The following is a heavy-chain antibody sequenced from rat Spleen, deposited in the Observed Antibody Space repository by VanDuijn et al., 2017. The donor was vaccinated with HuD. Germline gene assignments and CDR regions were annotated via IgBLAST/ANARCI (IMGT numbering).Heavy chain of an antibody. V-gene: IGHV3-1*01. J-gene: IGHJ3*01. CDR1: GYSITSNY. CDR3: TRLEPGYNSNWFAY. CDR2: ISYSGNT. D-gene: IGHD1-4*01. Sequence: EVQLQESGPGLVKPSQSLSLTCSVTGYSITSNYWGWIRKFPGNKMEWIGHISYSGNTSYNPSLKSRISITRDTSKNQFFLQLNSVTTEDTATYYCTRLEPGYNSNWFAYWGQGTLVTVSS.